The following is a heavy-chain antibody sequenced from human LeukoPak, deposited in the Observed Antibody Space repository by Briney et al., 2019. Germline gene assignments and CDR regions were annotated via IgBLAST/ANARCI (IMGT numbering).Heavy chain of an antibody. J-gene: IGHJ5*01. CDR2: ITSSGTA. CDR3: AGPPNSRLFPFPS. D-gene: IGHD2-21*01. Sequence: SETLSLTCSVSGVFIGSDDSNYWAWIRQPPGKGLEWIAGITSSGTAHYNPSLESQVTISLDTSSNQFSLKLTFVTAADTALYSCAGPPNSRLFPFPSGG. V-gene: IGHV4-39*01. CDR1: GVFIGSDDSNY.